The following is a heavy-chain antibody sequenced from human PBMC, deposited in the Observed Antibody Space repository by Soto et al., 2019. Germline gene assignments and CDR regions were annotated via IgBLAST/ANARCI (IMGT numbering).Heavy chain of an antibody. CDR2: INAGNGNT. CDR3: ARVGIVVVADI. Sequence: ASVKVSCKASGYTFTSYAMHWVRQAPGQRLEWMGWINAGNGNTKYSQKFQGRVTITRDTSANTAYMELSSLRSEDTAVYYCARVGIVVVADIWGQGTMVTVSS. V-gene: IGHV1-3*01. J-gene: IGHJ3*02. CDR1: GYTFTSYA. D-gene: IGHD2-15*01.